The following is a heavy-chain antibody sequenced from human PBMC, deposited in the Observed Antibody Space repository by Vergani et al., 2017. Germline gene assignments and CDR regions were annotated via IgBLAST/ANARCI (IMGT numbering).Heavy chain of an antibody. V-gene: IGHV4-34*01. Sequence: QVQLQQWGGGLLKPSETLSLTCVVNGGSSTSYHWTWIRQSPGEGLEWVGDIDHTGRPDYNPSLKSRLTMSVDKSRNQLSLTLNSVTATDTAIYFCARVNTETNGHLYYYYYMDVWGQGTAVTVS. CDR3: ARVNTETNGHLYYYYYMDV. CDR1: GGSSTSYH. D-gene: IGHD4-11*01. J-gene: IGHJ6*03. CDR2: IDHTGRP.